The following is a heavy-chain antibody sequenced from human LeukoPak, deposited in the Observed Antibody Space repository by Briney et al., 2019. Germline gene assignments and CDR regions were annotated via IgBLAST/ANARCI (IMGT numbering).Heavy chain of an antibody. V-gene: IGHV3-53*01. J-gene: IGHJ4*02. CDR2: IYSDNT. Sequence: QSWGSLRLSCTVSGFTVSSNSMSWVRQAPGKGLEWVSSIYSDNTHYSDSVKGRFTISRDNSKNTLYLQMNSLRAEDTAVYYCARRAGAYSHPYDYWGQGTLVTVSS. CDR3: ARRAGAYSHPYDY. CDR1: GFTVSSNS. D-gene: IGHD4/OR15-4a*01.